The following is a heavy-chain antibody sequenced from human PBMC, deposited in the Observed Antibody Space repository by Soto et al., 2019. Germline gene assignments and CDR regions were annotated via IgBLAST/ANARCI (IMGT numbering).Heavy chain of an antibody. CDR2: IRAFSGRK. Sequence: QVQLVQSGAEVKKPGASVKVSCKTSGFNFFNYGYTWVRQAPGQGLEWVGCIRAFSGRKDYAPKFQGRVTLTADTSTSIAYMELGSLTSDDTAVYYCARTSSTANFEGWGQGTLVTVSS. J-gene: IGHJ4*02. V-gene: IGHV1-18*01. CDR3: ARTSSTANFEG. D-gene: IGHD1-26*01. CDR1: GFNFFNYG.